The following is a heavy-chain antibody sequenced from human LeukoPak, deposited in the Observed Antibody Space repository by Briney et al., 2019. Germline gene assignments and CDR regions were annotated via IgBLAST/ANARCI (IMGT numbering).Heavy chain of an antibody. J-gene: IGHJ5*02. CDR2: INPNSGGT. CDR1: GYTFTGYY. V-gene: IGHV1-2*02. CDR3: ASGPNSPIAVARPDNWFDP. Sequence: ASVKVSCKASGYTFTGYYMHWVRQAPGQGLEWMGWINPNSGGTNYAQKFQGRVTMTRDTSISTAYMELSRLRSDDTAVYYCASGPNSPIAVARPDNWFDPWGQGTLVTVSS. D-gene: IGHD6-19*01.